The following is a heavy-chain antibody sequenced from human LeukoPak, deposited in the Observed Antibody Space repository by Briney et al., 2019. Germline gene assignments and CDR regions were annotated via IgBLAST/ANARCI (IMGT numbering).Heavy chain of an antibody. CDR2: ISYDGSNK. V-gene: IGHV3-30-3*01. D-gene: IGHD2-2*01. Sequence: PGRSLRLSCAASGFTFSNNAMHWVRQAPGKGLEWVAVISYDGSNKFYADSVKGRCTISRDNSKTTLYLQINSLRAEDTAVYYCARAHGCSSATCYHNWLDPWGQGALVTVSS. CDR1: GFTFSNNA. CDR3: ARAHGCSSATCYHNWLDP. J-gene: IGHJ5*02.